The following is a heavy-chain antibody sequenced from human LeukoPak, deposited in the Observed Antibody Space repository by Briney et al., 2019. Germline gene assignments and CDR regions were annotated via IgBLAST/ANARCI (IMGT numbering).Heavy chain of an antibody. CDR2: IYTSGST. D-gene: IGHD2-2*01. CDR3: AREPRDIVVVPAAPLDAFDI. Sequence: SETLSPTCTVSGGSISSYYWSWIRQPAGKGLEWIGRIYTSGSTNYNPSLKSRVTMSVDTSKNQFSLKLSSVTAADTAVYYCAREPRDIVVVPAAPLDAFDIWGQGTMVTVSS. V-gene: IGHV4-4*07. CDR1: GGSISSYY. J-gene: IGHJ3*02.